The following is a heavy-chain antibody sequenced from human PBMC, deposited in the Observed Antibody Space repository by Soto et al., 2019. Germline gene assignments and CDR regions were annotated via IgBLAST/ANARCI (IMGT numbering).Heavy chain of an antibody. CDR1: GGSFSGYY. V-gene: IGHV4-34*01. D-gene: IGHD3-9*01. J-gene: IGHJ4*02. CDR3: ARGQQPMNDILTGQPHYYFDY. CDR2: INHSGST. Sequence: ASETLSLTCAVYGGSFSGYYWSWIRQPPGKGLEWIGEINHSGSTNYNPSLKSRVTISVDTSKNQFSLKLSSVTAADTAVYYCARGQQPMNDILTGQPHYYFDYWGQGTLVTVSS.